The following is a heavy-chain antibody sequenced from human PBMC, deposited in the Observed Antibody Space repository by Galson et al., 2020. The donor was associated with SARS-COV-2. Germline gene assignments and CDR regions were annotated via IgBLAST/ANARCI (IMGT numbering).Heavy chain of an antibody. D-gene: IGHD1-26*01. Sequence: GGSLRLSCAASGFTFDDYGMSWVRQAPGKGLEWVSGINWNGGSTGYADSVKGRFTISRDNAKNSLYLQMNSLRAEDTALYHCATTTPEVGGGMYAFDIWGQGTMVTVSS. CDR1: GFTFDDYG. CDR2: INWNGGST. J-gene: IGHJ3*02. V-gene: IGHV3-20*01. CDR3: ATTTPEVGGGMYAFDI.